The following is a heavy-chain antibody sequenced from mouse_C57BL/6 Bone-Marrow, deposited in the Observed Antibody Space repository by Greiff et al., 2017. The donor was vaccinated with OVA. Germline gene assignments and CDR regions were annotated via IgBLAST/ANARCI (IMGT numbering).Heavy chain of an antibody. Sequence: EVQRVESGGDLVKPGGSLKLSCAASGFTFSSYGMSWVRQTPDKRLEWVATISSGGSYTYYPDSVKGRFTVSRDNAKNTLYLQMSSLKSEDTAMYYCARKLIYYYGSSYDCYAMDYWGQGTSVTVSS. CDR2: ISSGGSYT. J-gene: IGHJ4*01. V-gene: IGHV5-6*01. D-gene: IGHD1-1*01. CDR3: ARKLIYYYGSSYDCYAMDY. CDR1: GFTFSSYG.